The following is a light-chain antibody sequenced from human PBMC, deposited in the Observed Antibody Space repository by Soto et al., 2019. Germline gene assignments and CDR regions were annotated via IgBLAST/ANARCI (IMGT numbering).Light chain of an antibody. CDR2: NSS. CDR3: QYCDTRWP. Sequence: DIQMPQSPSTLSASVGATVTITCRASRNIERWLAWYQHKPGKPPKLLILNSSTLGSGVPSRFSGSGSGTEFTLTIISLQPDDFAAYYCQYCDTRWPFGQGTKVDIK. J-gene: IGKJ1*01. V-gene: IGKV1-5*01. CDR1: RNIERW.